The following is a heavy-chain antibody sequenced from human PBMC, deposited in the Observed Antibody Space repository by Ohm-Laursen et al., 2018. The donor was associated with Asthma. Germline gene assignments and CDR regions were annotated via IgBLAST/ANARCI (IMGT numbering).Heavy chain of an antibody. CDR3: ARQAYYGDYLDGMDV. Sequence: ESLRISCKGSGYSFTSYWIGWVRQMPGKGLEWMGIIYPGDSDTRYSPSFQGQVTISADKSISTAYLQWSSLKASDTAMYYCARQAYYGDYLDGMDVWGQGTTVTVSS. CDR2: IYPGDSDT. D-gene: IGHD4-17*01. J-gene: IGHJ6*02. CDR1: GYSFTSYW. V-gene: IGHV5-51*01.